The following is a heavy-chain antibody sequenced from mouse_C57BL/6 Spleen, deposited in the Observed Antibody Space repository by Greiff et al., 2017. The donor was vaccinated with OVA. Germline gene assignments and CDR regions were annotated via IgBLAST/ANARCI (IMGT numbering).Heavy chain of an antibody. Sequence: VQLKESGPELVKPGASVKMSCKASGYTFTDYNMHWVKQSHGKSLEWIGYINPNNGGTSYNQKFKGKATLTVNKSSSTAYMELRSLTSEDSAVYYCARRLGSSYRYFDVWGTGTTVTVSS. J-gene: IGHJ1*03. D-gene: IGHD1-1*01. CDR3: ARRLGSSYRYFDV. CDR2: INPNNGGT. CDR1: GYTFTDYN. V-gene: IGHV1-22*01.